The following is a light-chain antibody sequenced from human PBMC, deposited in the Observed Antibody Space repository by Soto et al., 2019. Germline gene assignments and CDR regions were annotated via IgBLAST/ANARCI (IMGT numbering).Light chain of an antibody. Sequence: EIVMTQYTATLSVSPGERATLSCRASQSVSSNLAWYQQKPGQAPRLLIYGASTRATGIPARFSGSGSGTEFTLTISSLQSEDFAVYYCQQYNNWPLTFGGGTKVDIK. CDR2: GAS. J-gene: IGKJ4*01. V-gene: IGKV3D-15*01. CDR1: QSVSSN. CDR3: QQYNNWPLT.